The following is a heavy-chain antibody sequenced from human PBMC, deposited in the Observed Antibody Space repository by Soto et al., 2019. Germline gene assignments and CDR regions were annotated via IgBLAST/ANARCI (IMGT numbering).Heavy chain of an antibody. V-gene: IGHV3-23*01. J-gene: IGHJ5*02. CDR3: ARDRKQLVTNWFDP. Sequence: GGSLRLSCAASGFTFRTYAMSWVRQAPGKGLEWVSAINGDGGSTYYADSVKGRLTISRDNSKNTLYLQMNSLRAEDTAVYYCARDRKQLVTNWFDPWGQGTLVTVSS. D-gene: IGHD6-13*01. CDR2: INGDGGST. CDR1: GFTFRTYA.